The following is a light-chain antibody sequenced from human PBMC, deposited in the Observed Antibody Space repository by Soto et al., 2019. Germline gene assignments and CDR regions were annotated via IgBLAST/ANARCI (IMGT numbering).Light chain of an antibody. V-gene: IGKV1-5*03. Sequence: IQMTQSPSTLSGTVGDRVTITCRASQTISSWLAWYQQKPGKAPKLLIYKASTLKSGVPSRFSGSGSGTEFTLTISSLQPDDFATYYCQHYNGYSEAFGQGPKVDI. CDR2: KAS. CDR3: QHYNGYSEA. J-gene: IGKJ1*01. CDR1: QTISSW.